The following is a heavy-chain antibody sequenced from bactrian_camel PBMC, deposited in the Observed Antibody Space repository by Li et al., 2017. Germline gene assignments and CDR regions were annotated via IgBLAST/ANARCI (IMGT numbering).Heavy chain of an antibody. CDR3: AADVSGSCGSDYDVPGWY. J-gene: IGHJ4*01. CDR2: LGNDGSI. D-gene: IGHD2*01. CDR1: GYTNSYYC. V-gene: IGHV3S53*01. Sequence: HVQLVESGGGSVQAGGSLRLSCAVSGYTNSYYCMAWFRQGPGKRREGVATLGNDGSIDYADSVRGRFTISRDNAKKSLSLQMTRLKPEDSAMYYCAADVSGSCGSDYDVPGWYWGQGTQVTVS.